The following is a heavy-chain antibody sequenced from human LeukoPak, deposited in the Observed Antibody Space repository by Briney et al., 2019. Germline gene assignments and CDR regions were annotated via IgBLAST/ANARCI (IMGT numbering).Heavy chain of an antibody. CDR2: INSGSSYI. D-gene: IGHD3-22*01. CDR1: GFTFSSYS. CDR3: ARAATYYFDSGVYYYLPLDY. J-gene: IGHJ4*02. V-gene: IGHV3-21*06. Sequence: PGGSLRLSCAASGFTFSSYSMTWVRQAPGEGLEWVSSINSGSSYIYYGDPVKGRFIISRDNAKNSLYLQMNTLRAEDTAVYYCARAATYYFDSGVYYYLPLDYWGQGTLVTVSS.